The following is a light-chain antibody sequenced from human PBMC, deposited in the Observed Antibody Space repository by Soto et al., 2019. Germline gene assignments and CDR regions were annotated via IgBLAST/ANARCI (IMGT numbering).Light chain of an antibody. V-gene: IGKV3-20*01. CDR1: PSVSSSY. CDR3: QQYCSSSFT. J-gene: IGKJ2*01. CDR2: ATS. Sequence: EIGLTQSPGTLSLSSGERATLSCRASPSVSSSYLAWYQQKPGQAPRLLVYATSSRATGIPDRFSGSGSGTDFTLTISRLEPEDFALYYCQQYCSSSFTFGQGTKLEIK.